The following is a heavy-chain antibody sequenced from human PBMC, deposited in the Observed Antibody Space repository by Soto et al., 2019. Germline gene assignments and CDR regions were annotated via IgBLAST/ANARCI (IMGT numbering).Heavy chain of an antibody. D-gene: IGHD6-19*01. Sequence: QVQLVESGGGVVQPGRSLRLSCAASGFSFSNFGMHWVRQAPGKGLEWVAVISYDGSIKYYADSVKGRFTISRDNSKNTLYVQMNSRRVEDTAVYYCAKDRDSSGWFPVGGNWGQGTMVTVAS. J-gene: IGHJ4*02. V-gene: IGHV3-30*18. CDR2: ISYDGSIK. CDR1: GFSFSNFG. CDR3: AKDRDSSGWFPVGGN.